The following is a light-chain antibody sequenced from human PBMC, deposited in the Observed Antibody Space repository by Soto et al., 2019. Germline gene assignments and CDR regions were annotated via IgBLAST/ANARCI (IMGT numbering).Light chain of an antibody. J-gene: IGKJ1*01. CDR1: QSVSSRS. V-gene: IGKV3-20*01. CDR2: GAS. CDR3: QQYGSSLWT. Sequence: EVVLTQSPGTLSLSPGERATLSCRASQSVSSRSVAWYQQKPDQAPRLLIYGASSRATGIPDRFSGSGSGTDFTLTISRLEPEDFAVYYCQQYGSSLWTFGQGTKVEIK.